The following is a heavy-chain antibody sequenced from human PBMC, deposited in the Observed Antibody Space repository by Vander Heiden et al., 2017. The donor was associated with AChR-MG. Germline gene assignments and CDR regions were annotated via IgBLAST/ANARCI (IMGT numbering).Heavy chain of an antibody. V-gene: IGHV4-39*01. J-gene: IGHJ6*04. D-gene: IGHD3-22*01. CDR3: ARVTPNYYDSSGYLCL. CDR2: IYYSGST. Sequence: QLQLQESGPGLVKPSETLSLTCTVSGGSISSSSYYWGWIRQPPGKGLEWIGSIYYSGSTYYNPSLKSRVTISVDTSKNQFSLKLSSVTAADTAVYYCARVTPNYYDSSGYLCLWGKGTTVTVSS. CDR1: GGSISSSSYY.